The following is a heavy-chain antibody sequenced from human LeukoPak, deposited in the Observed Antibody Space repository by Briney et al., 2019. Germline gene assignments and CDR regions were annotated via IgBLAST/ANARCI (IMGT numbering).Heavy chain of an antibody. CDR1: GFTSSSYW. J-gene: IGHJ5*02. V-gene: IGHV3-74*01. CDR3: ARAVTYFYGSVTYDWFDP. CDR2: IKSDGST. D-gene: IGHD3-10*01. Sequence: PGGSLRLSCAASGFTSSSYWVHWVRQTPGKGLVWISRIKSDGSTIYADSVKGRSTISRDNAKNTLYLQMNSLRAEDTAIYYCARAVTYFYGSVTYDWFDPWGQGTLVTVSS.